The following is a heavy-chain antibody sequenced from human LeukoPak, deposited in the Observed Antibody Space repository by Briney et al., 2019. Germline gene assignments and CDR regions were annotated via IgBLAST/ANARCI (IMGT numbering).Heavy chain of an antibody. V-gene: IGHV4-34*01. J-gene: IGHJ4*02. D-gene: IGHD5-24*01. Sequence: PSETLSLTCAVYGGSFSGYYWSWIRQPPGKGLEWIGEINHSGSTNYNPSLKSRVTISVDTSKNQFSLKLSSVTAADTAVYYCARAAPRDGYNQIPWQYYFDYWGQGTLVTVSS. CDR1: GGSFSGYY. CDR3: ARAAPRDGYNQIPWQYYFDY. CDR2: INHSGST.